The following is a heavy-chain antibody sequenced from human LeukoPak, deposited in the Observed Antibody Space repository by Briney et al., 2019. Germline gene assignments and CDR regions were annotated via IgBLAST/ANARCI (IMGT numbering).Heavy chain of an antibody. V-gene: IGHV1-69*13. CDR3: ARVATYCSSTSCYLTKYYYYMDV. CDR2: IIPIFGTA. CDR1: GGTSSSYA. D-gene: IGHD2-2*01. J-gene: IGHJ6*03. Sequence: ASVKVSCKASGGTSSSYAISWVRQAPGQGLEWMGGIIPIFGTANYAQKFQGRVTITADESTSTAYMELSSLRSEDTAVYYCARVATYCSSTSCYLTKYYYYMDVWGRGTTVTVSS.